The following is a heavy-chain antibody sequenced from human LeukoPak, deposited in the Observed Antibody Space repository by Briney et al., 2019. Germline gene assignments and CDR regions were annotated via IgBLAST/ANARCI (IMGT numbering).Heavy chain of an antibody. J-gene: IGHJ6*03. Sequence: SPTLSLTCAISGDSVSINSAAWNWIRQSPSRGLEWLGSTYYRSKWYNDCAVSVKSRMTINPDTSKNQFSLQLNSVIPEDTAVYYCAREPLCSDGACYSSKYMDVWGNGTTVSVSS. D-gene: IGHD2-21*02. V-gene: IGHV6-1*01. CDR2: TYYRSKWYN. CDR3: AREPLCSDGACYSSKYMDV. CDR1: GDSVSINSAA.